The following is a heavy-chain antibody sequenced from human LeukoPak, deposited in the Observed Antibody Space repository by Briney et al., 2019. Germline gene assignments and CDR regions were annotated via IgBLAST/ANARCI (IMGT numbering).Heavy chain of an antibody. J-gene: IGHJ2*01. V-gene: IGHV4-59*12. CDR3: ARDWVPAAEVAGTHWYFDL. Sequence: PSETLSLTCTVSGGSISSYYWSWIRQPPGKGLEWIGYIYYSGSTNYNPSLKSRATISVDTSKNQFSLKLSSVTAADTAVYYCARDWVPAAEVAGTHWYFDLWGRGTLVTVSS. D-gene: IGHD6-19*01. CDR2: IYYSGST. CDR1: GGSISSYY.